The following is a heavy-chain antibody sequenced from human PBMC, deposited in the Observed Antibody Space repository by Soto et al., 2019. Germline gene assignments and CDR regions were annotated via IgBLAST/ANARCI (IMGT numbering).Heavy chain of an antibody. CDR3: ARGGVFDSFDY. D-gene: IGHD3-10*02. J-gene: IGHJ4*02. CDR2: INHLETT. CDR1: GASITYGAYS. V-gene: IGHV4-30-2*01. Sequence: KTSETLSLTCTVSGASITYGAYSWSWIRQTPGKGLEWIGYINHLETTFYNPSFESRLTLSIDRTKNQFSLNLKSMSAADRAVYFCARGGVFDSFDYWGQGILVTVSS.